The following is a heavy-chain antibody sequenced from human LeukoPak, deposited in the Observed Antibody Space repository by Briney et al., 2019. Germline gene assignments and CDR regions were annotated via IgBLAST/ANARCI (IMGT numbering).Heavy chain of an antibody. CDR1: GASFSNYY. D-gene: IGHD1-7*01. V-gene: IGHV4-34*01. Sequence: SRTQSLTCALYGASFSNYYSSWIRHPPGKGPEWIGEINDSGRINYNPSLMTRVPVSVDTSKNQFFLRLTSLTTTDTAVYYCARRWNYGRNYYIDVWGNGATVSVSS. CDR3: ARRWNYGRNYYIDV. CDR2: INDSGRI. J-gene: IGHJ6*03.